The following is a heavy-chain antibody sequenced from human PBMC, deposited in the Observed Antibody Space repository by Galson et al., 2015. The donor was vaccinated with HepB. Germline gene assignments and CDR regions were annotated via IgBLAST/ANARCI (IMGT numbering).Heavy chain of an antibody. J-gene: IGHJ3*02. CDR2: ISGSSSTI. CDR1: GFTFSSYS. D-gene: IGHD3-10*01. CDR3: ARDYYGSGSFGGDAFDI. Sequence: LRLSCAASGFTFSSYSLNWVRQAPGKGLEWVSYISGSSSTIYYADSVKGRFTISRDNAKNSLYLQMNSLRAEDTAVYYCARDYYGSGSFGGDAFDIWGQGTMVTVSS. V-gene: IGHV3-48*04.